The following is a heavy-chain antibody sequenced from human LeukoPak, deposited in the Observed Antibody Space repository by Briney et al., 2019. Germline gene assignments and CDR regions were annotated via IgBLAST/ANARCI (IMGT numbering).Heavy chain of an antibody. Sequence: SETLSLTCAVYGGSFSGYYWSWIRQPPGKGLEWIGEINHSGSTNYNPSLKSRVTMSVDTSKSQFSLNLNSLTAADTAVYYCVVSPNQDFFDYWGQGPLVTVSS. CDR1: GGSFSGYY. V-gene: IGHV4-34*01. CDR3: VVSPNQDFFDY. J-gene: IGHJ4*02. CDR2: INHSGST.